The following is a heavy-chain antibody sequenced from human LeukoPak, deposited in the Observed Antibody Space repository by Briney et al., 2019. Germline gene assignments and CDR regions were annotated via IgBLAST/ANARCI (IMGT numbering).Heavy chain of an antibody. V-gene: IGHV3-7*01. J-gene: IGHJ2*01. D-gene: IGHD3-3*01. Sequence: GGSLRLSCAASGFTFDDYGMSWVRQAPGKGLEWVANIKQDGSEKYYVDSVKGRFTISRDNAKNSLYLQMNSLRAEDTAVYYCARRITIFGVVMRYFDLWGRGTLVTVSS. CDR3: ARRITIFGVVMRYFDL. CDR2: IKQDGSEK. CDR1: GFTFDDYG.